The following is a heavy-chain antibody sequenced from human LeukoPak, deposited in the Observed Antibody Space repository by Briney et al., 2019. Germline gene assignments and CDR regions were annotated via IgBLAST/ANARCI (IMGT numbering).Heavy chain of an antibody. Sequence: ASVKVSFKASGYTFTSFDMNWVRQAPGQGLEWMGVINPSGGSTSYAQKFQGRVTMTRDTSTSTVYMELSSLRSEDTAVYYCARGRRRGYSYGYDWGQGTLVTVSS. CDR3: ARGRRRGYSYGYD. D-gene: IGHD5-18*01. CDR1: GYTFTSFD. J-gene: IGHJ4*02. V-gene: IGHV1-46*01. CDR2: INPSGGST.